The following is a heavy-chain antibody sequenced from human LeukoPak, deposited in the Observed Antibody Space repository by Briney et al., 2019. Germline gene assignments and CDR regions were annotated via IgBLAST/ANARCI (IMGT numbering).Heavy chain of an antibody. CDR3: ARSSIVLVSILDY. Sequence: PGGSLRLSCAASGFPFSSYAMHWVRQAPGKGLEYVSAISSNGGSTSYANSVKGRFTISRDNSKNTLYLQMSSLRAEDMAVYYCARSSIVLVSILDYWGQGTLVTVSS. V-gene: IGHV3-64*01. D-gene: IGHD2-8*01. CDR2: ISSNGGST. CDR1: GFPFSSYA. J-gene: IGHJ4*02.